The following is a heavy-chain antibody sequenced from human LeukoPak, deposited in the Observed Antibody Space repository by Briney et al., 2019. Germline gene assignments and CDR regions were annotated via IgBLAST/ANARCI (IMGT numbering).Heavy chain of an antibody. J-gene: IGHJ4*02. CDR1: GFTFSSYE. CDR2: ISSSGSTI. D-gene: IGHD5-24*01. V-gene: IGHV3-48*03. CDR3: AREGWRDGFNYFDY. Sequence: GSLRLSCAASGFTFSSYEMNWVRQAPGKGLEWVSYISSSGSTIYYADSVKGRFTISRDNAKNSLSLQMNSLRAEDTAVYYCAREGWRDGFNYFDYWGQGTLVTVSS.